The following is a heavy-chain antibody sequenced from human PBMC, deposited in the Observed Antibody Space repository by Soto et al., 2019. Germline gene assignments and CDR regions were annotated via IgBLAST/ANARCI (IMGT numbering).Heavy chain of an antibody. D-gene: IGHD1-20*01. Sequence: QLQLQESGPGLVKPSETLSLTCTVSGGSISSSSYYWGWIRQPPGNGLEWIGSIYYSGSTSYNPSLKSRVTISLDTSKNQFSLTLSSVTAADTAVYYCARRITGTSREFDYWGQGTLVTVSS. CDR1: GGSISSSSYY. J-gene: IGHJ4*02. V-gene: IGHV4-39*01. CDR3: ARRITGTSREFDY. CDR2: IYYSGST.